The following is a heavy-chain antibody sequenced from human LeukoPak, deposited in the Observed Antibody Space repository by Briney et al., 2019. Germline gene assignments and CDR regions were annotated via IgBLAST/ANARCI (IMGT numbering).Heavy chain of an antibody. D-gene: IGHD5-12*01. CDR1: GGSISSYY. CDR3: ARETDSGYDLVDY. CDR2: IYYSGST. J-gene: IGHJ4*02. V-gene: IGHV4-59*01. Sequence: SETLSLTCTVSGGSISSYYWSWIRQPPGKGLEWIGYIYYSGSTNYNPSLKSRVTISVDTSKNQFSLKLSSVTAADTAVYYCARETDSGYDLVDYWGQGTLVTVSS.